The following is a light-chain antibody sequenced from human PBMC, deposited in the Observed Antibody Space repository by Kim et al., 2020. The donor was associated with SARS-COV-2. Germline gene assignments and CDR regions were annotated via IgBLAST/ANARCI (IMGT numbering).Light chain of an antibody. J-gene: IGLJ3*02. Sequence: VALGQTVRITCQGDSLRSYYASWYQQKPGQAPVLVIYGKNNRPSGIPDRFSRSSSGNTASLTITGAQAEDEADYYCNSRDSSGNWVFGGGTQLTVL. V-gene: IGLV3-19*01. CDR2: GKN. CDR3: NSRDSSGNWV. CDR1: SLRSYY.